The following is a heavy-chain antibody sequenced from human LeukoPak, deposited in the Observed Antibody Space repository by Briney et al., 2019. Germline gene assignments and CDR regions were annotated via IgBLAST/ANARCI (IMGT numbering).Heavy chain of an antibody. CDR3: ASESGSYDDY. D-gene: IGHD1-26*01. CDR2: ISYDGSNK. V-gene: IGHV3-30*03. J-gene: IGHJ4*02. CDR1: GFTFSSYG. Sequence: GGSLRLSCAASGFTFSSYGMHWVRQAPGRGLEWVAVISYDGSNKYYADSVKGRFTISRDNYKNTLYLQMNSLRAEDTAVYYCASESGSYDDYWGQGTLVTVSS.